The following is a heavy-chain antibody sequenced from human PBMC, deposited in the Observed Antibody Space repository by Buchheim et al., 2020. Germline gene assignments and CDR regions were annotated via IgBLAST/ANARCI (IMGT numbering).Heavy chain of an antibody. J-gene: IGHJ4*02. D-gene: IGHD3-16*01. V-gene: IGHV3-23*01. Sequence: EVHLLESGGGLEQPGGSLRLSCAASGFTFNTYTMSWVRQAPGKGLEWVSSITGNADTTYYADSVKGRFTISRDNSKDTLNLQMNALRPEDTAVYYCASIPHNYYWGSDFWGQGTL. CDR2: ITGNADTT. CDR3: ASIPHNYYWGSDF. CDR1: GFTFNTYT.